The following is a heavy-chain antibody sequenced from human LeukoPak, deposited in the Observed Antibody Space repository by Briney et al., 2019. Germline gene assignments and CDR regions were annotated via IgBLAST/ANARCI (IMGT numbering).Heavy chain of an antibody. CDR2: ITTSGGAK. CDR1: GFTFSSYS. J-gene: IGHJ1*01. V-gene: IGHV3-48*01. D-gene: IGHD1-26*01. Sequence: SGGSLRLSCAASGFTFSSYSMNWVRQAPGKGLEWISYITTSGGAKNYADSVKGRFSISRDNSKNTLYLQMNSLRAEDTALYYCAKKVVVGATSPYSDFQDWGQGTLVTVSS. CDR3: AKKVVVGATSPYSDFQD.